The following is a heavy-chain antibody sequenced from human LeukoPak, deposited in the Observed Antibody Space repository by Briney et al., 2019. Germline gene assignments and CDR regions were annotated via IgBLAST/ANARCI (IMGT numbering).Heavy chain of an antibody. CDR3: AIWGATGYGDY. CDR2: ISDSSSTI. D-gene: IGHD3-9*01. Sequence: GGSLRLSCAASGFTFSSYGMNWVRQAPGKGLEWVSYISDSSSTIYYADSVKGRLTISRDNAKNSLYLQMNSLSAEETAVYYCAIWGATGYGDYWGQGTLVTVSS. J-gene: IGHJ4*02. CDR1: GFTFSSYG. V-gene: IGHV3-48*03.